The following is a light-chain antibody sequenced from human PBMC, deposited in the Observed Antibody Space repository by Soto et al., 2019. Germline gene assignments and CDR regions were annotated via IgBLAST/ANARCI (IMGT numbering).Light chain of an antibody. V-gene: IGLV1-40*01. CDR3: QSYDSSLRVV. Sequence: QSVLAQPPSLSGAPGQRVTISCTGSSSNIGAGYDVHWYQQLPGTAPKRLMYGNSNRPSGVPDRFSGSKSGTSASLAITGLQAEDEADYYCQSYDSSLRVVFGGGTKVTVL. CDR2: GNS. CDR1: SSNIGAGYD. J-gene: IGLJ2*01.